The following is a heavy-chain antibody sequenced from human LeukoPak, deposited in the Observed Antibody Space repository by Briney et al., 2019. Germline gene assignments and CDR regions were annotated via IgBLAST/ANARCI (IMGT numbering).Heavy chain of an antibody. D-gene: IGHD3-10*01. CDR1: GYTFTGYY. J-gene: IGHJ6*03. Sequence: ASVKVSCKASGYTFTGYYMHWVRQAPGQGLEWMGWINPNSGGTNYAQKFQGRVTMTRDTSISTAYMELSRLRSDDTAVYYCARARRAGDYYYYYMDVWGKGTTVTVSS. CDR2: INPNSGGT. CDR3: ARARRAGDYYYYYMDV. V-gene: IGHV1-2*02.